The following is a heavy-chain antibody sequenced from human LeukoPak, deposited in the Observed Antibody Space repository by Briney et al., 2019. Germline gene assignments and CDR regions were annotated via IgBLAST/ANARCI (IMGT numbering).Heavy chain of an antibody. D-gene: IGHD5-12*01. Sequence: GGSLRLSCAAPGFTFSTYGMHWVRQAPGKGLEWVALISFDGTNKNYADSVKGRFTLSRDNSKNTLYLQMNTLRVEDTAVYYCAKANGAYSAYDLFDYWGQGTLVTVSS. CDR2: ISFDGTNK. V-gene: IGHV3-30*18. CDR3: AKANGAYSAYDLFDY. J-gene: IGHJ4*02. CDR1: GFTFSTYG.